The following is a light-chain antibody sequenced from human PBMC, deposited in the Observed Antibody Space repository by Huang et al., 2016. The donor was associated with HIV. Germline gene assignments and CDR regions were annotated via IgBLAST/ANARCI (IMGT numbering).Light chain of an antibody. CDR2: AAS. Sequence: DIQMTQSPSSLSASVGDRVTITCRASQSISSDLNWYHQKQGKAPTLLIYAASSVQSGVPSRFIGSGSGTDFTLTISSLQPEDFATYYCQQSFSTTSITFGQGTRLEIK. V-gene: IGKV1-39*01. CDR1: QSISSD. J-gene: IGKJ5*01. CDR3: QQSFSTTSIT.